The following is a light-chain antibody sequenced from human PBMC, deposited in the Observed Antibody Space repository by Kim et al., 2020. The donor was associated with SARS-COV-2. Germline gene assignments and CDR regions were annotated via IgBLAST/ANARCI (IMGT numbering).Light chain of an antibody. CDR1: SSDVGGYNY. J-gene: IGLJ1*01. V-gene: IGLV2-14*03. Sequence: GQSFTISCTGTSSDVGGYNYVSWYQQHPGKAPKLVIFDVSDRPSGVSNRFSGSKSGNTASLTISGLQAEDEADYYCSSYTSSSTGVFGTGTKVTVL. CDR2: DVS. CDR3: SSYTSSSTGV.